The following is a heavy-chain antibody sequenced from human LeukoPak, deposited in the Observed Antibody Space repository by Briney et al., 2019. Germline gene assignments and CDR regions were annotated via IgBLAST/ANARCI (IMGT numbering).Heavy chain of an antibody. CDR1: GGSISSNSYY. J-gene: IGHJ4*02. CDR2: IHYSGST. V-gene: IGHV4-39*01. Sequence: SETLSLNCSVSGGSISSNSYYWGWIRQPPGKGLEWIGSIHYSGSTYHNPSLKSRVTVSVDTSKNQFSLKLSSVTAADTAVHYCARQDIRVLWYFDYWGQGTLVTVSS. D-gene: IGHD5-12*01. CDR3: ARQDIRVLWYFDY.